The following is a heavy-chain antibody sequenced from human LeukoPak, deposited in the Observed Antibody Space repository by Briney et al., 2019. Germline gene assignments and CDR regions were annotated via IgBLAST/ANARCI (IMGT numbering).Heavy chain of an antibody. CDR2: IRSRGNSYAT. D-gene: IGHD1-1*01. Sequence: GGSLRLSCEASGFTFSASAIHWVRQASGKGLEWVGRIRSRGNSYATACAASVKGRFTISRDDPKNMAYLQMNSLTTEDSALYYCTRLLDAGLDYWGQGTLVTVSS. CDR3: TRLLDAGLDY. V-gene: IGHV3-73*01. CDR1: GFTFSASA. J-gene: IGHJ4*02.